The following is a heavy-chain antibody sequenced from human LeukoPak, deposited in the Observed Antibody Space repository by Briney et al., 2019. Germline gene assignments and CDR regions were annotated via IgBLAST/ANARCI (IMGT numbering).Heavy chain of an antibody. V-gene: IGHV3-23*01. CDR3: AKDRITIFGVAVPLSDY. CDR1: GFTFSSYA. J-gene: IGHJ4*02. Sequence: GGSLRLSCAASGFTFSSYAMSWVRQAPGKGLEWVPAISGSGGSTYYADSVKGRFTISRDNSKNTLYLQMNSLRAEDTAVYYCAKDRITIFGVAVPLSDYWGQGTLVTVSS. CDR2: ISGSGGST. D-gene: IGHD3-3*01.